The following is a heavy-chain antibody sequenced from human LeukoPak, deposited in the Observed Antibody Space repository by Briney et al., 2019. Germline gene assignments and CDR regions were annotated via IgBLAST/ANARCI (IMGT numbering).Heavy chain of an antibody. CDR1: GGSSSGYY. Sequence: SETLSLTCAVHGGSSSGYYWSWIRQPPGKGLEWIWEIYLSGSTNYNPSLKSRVTISVDTSKNQFSLKLSSVTAADTAVYYCARGRRVRGVIDYWGQGTLVTVSS. V-gene: IGHV4-34*01. CDR2: IYLSGST. J-gene: IGHJ4*02. CDR3: ARGRRVRGVIDY. D-gene: IGHD3-10*01.